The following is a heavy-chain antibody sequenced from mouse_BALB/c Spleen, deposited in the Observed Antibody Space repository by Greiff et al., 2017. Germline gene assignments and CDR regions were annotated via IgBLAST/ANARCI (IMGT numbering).Heavy chain of an antibody. J-gene: IGHJ3*01. CDR2: ISSGGGST. CDR1: GFAFSSYD. D-gene: IGHD2-14*01. CDR3: ARRSYRYDWFAY. V-gene: IGHV5-12-1*01. Sequence: EVMLVESGGGLVKPGGSLKLSCAASGFAFSSYDMSWVRQTPEKRLEWVAYISSGGGSTYYPDTVKGRFTISRDNAKNTLYLQMSSLKSEDTAMYYCARRSYRYDWFAYWGQGTLVTVSA.